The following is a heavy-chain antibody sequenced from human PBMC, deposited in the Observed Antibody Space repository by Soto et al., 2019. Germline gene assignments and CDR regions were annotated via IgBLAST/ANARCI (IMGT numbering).Heavy chain of an antibody. J-gene: IGHJ6*03. V-gene: IGHV4-34*01. Sequence: SETLSLTCAVYGGSFSGYYWSWIRQPPGKGLEWIGETNHSGSTNYNPSLKSRVTISVDTSKNQFSLKLRSVTAADTAVYYCARGEGLERYYYYYYYMDVWGKGTTVTVSS. D-gene: IGHD1-1*01. CDR1: GGSFSGYY. CDR3: ARGEGLERYYYYYYYMDV. CDR2: TNHSGST.